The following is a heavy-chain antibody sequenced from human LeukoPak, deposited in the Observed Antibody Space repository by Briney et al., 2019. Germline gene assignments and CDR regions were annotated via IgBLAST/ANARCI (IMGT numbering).Heavy chain of an antibody. J-gene: IGHJ6*03. CDR3: ARGRYYYYMDV. CDR2: IYYSGNT. V-gene: IGHV4-59*11. CDR1: GGSISSPY. Sequence: SETLSLTCTVSGGSISSPYWSWIRQPPGKGLEWIGYIYYSGNTNYNPSRKSRVTISVDTSKTQFSLKLSSVTAADTAVYYCARGRYYYYMDVWGKGTTVTVSS.